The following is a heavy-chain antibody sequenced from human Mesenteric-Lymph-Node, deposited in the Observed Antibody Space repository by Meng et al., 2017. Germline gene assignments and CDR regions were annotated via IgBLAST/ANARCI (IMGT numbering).Heavy chain of an antibody. J-gene: IGHJ3*02. CDR3: AREGSSGWYDAFDI. D-gene: IGHD6-19*01. Sequence: GGSLRLSCEASGFIFSSYFMSWARQSPQKGLEWVSAISGDSRTFYADSVKGRFTISRDNAKNSLSLQMSSLRAEDTAVYYCAREGSSGWYDAFDIWGQGTMVTVSS. CDR1: GFIFSSYF. V-gene: IGHV3-69-1*02. CDR2: ISGDSRT.